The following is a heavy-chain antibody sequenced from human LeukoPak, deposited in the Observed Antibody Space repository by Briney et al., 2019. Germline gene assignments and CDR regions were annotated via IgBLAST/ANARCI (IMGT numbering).Heavy chain of an antibody. CDR3: AKDLLRYFDWLLPDY. CDR2: ISYDGSNK. D-gene: IGHD3-9*01. CDR1: GFTFSSYG. Sequence: GGSLRLSCAASGFTFSSYGMHWVRQAPGKGLEWAAVISYDGSNKYYADSVKGRFTISRDNSKNTLYLQMNSLRAEDTAVYYCAKDLLRYFDWLLPDYWGQGTLVTVSS. J-gene: IGHJ4*02. V-gene: IGHV3-30*18.